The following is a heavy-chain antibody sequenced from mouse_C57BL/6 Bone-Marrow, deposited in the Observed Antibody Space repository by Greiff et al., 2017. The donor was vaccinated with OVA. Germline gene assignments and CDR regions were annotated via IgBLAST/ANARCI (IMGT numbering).Heavy chain of an antibody. CDR1: VSTFTSYS. V-gene: IGHV1-55*01. CDR3: ARFDRYWYFDV. CDR2: IYPGSGST. Sequence: QVQLQQPGAELVQPGASVHLSCKASVSTFTSYSIPWVMPRPGPGLSLIGDIYPGSGSTNYNEKFKSKATLTVDTSSSTAYMQLSSLTSEDSAVYYCARFDRYWYFDVWGTGTTVTVSS. J-gene: IGHJ1*03.